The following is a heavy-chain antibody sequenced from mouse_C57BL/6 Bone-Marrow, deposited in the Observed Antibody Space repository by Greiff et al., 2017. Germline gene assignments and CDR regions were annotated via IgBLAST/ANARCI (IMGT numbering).Heavy chain of an antibody. J-gene: IGHJ1*03. Sequence: EVQGVESGGGLVKPGGSLKLPCAASGFTFSSYAMSWVRQTPEKRLEWVATISDGGSYTYYPDNVKGRFTISRDNAKNNLYLQMSHLKSEDTAMYYCAREGYYGSSYGYFDVWGTGTTVTVSS. CDR3: AREGYYGSSYGYFDV. CDR1: GFTFSSYA. V-gene: IGHV5-4*01. CDR2: ISDGGSYT. D-gene: IGHD1-1*01.